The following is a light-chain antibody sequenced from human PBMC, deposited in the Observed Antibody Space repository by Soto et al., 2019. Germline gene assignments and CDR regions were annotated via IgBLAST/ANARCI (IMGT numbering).Light chain of an antibody. CDR2: DAS. Sequence: EIVLTQSPATLSLSPGERATLSCRASQSVSSYLAWYQQKPVQAPRLLIYDASNRATGIPARFSGSGSGTDFTLTISSLEPEDFAVYYCQQRSNWPPITFGQGTRLESK. CDR1: QSVSSY. J-gene: IGKJ5*01. V-gene: IGKV3-11*01. CDR3: QQRSNWPPIT.